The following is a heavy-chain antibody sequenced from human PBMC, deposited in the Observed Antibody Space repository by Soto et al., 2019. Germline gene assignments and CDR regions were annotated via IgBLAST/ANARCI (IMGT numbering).Heavy chain of an antibody. J-gene: IGHJ3*02. Sequence: QMTLKESGPTLVKPTQTLTLTCTFSGFSLSTSGVGVGGIRQPPGKAPEWLALIYWNDDKGYSPSLKSRLTITKDTSKNQVVLTMTNMDPVDTATYYCAHRQFPAVTIFGVAAAAFDIWGQGTMVTVSS. V-gene: IGHV2-5*01. CDR3: AHRQFPAVTIFGVAAAAFDI. CDR1: GFSLSTSGVG. D-gene: IGHD3-3*01. CDR2: IYWNDDK.